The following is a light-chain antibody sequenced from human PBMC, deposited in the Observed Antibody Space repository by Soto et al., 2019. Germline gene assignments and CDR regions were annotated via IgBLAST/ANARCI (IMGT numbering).Light chain of an antibody. CDR1: QSVSANY. CDR2: GAS. J-gene: IGKJ5*01. Sequence: EIVLTQSPGTLSLSPGERATLACRASQSVSANYLPRYQQKPGQTPRLLIYGASNRATGIPDKFSGSGSGTDFTLTISRLEPEDFAVYYCQQYGSSPTFGQGTRLEIK. CDR3: QQYGSSPT. V-gene: IGKV3-20*01.